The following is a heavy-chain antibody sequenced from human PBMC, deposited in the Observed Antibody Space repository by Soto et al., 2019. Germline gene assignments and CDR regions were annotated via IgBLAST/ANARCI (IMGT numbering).Heavy chain of an antibody. Sequence: PSETLSLTCAVYGGSFSAYSWTWIRQPPGKGLEWIGEINHSGSTNYNPSLKSRVTLTVDTSKNQLSLNLRAGPAAARAVSYLGRGRGVAGKEQEKNWYHPWGQGPRFTFSS. D-gene: IGHD6-13*01. CDR2: INHSGST. J-gene: IGHJ5*02. V-gene: IGHV4-34*01. CDR3: GRGRGVAGKEQEKNWYHP. CDR1: GGSFSAYS.